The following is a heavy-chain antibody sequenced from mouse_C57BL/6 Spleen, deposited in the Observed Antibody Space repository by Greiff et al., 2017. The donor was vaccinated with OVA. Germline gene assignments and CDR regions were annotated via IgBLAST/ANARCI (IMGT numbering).Heavy chain of an antibody. J-gene: IGHJ2*01. Sequence: QVQLQQSGAELVKPGASVKISCKASGYAFSSYWMNWVKQRPGKGLEWIGHIYPGDGDTNYNGKFKGKATLTADKSSSTAYMQLSSLTSEDSAVYFCAREGGETLFDYWGQGTTLTVSS. CDR1: GYAFSSYW. CDR2: IYPGDGDT. V-gene: IGHV1-80*01. CDR3: AREGGETLFDY.